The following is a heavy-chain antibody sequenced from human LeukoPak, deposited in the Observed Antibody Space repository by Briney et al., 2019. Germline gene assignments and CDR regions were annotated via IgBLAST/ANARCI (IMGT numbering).Heavy chain of an antibody. D-gene: IGHD1-1*01. V-gene: IGHV3-30*02. J-gene: IGHJ4*02. CDR2: IRYDGSNK. Sequence: GGSLRLSCAASGFTFSSYGMHWVRQAPGKWLEWVAFIRYDGSNKYYADSVKGRFTISRDNSKNTLYLQMNSLRAEDTAVYYCAKVGTRSLNCFDYWGQGTLVTVSS. CDR3: AKVGTRSLNCFDY. CDR1: GFTFSSYG.